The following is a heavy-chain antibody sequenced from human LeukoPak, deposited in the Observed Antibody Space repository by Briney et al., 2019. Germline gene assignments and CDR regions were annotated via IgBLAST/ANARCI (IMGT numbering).Heavy chain of an antibody. D-gene: IGHD4-17*01. CDR2: FDPEDGET. CDR3: ATDRPIGHDYGDYLFDY. Sequence: ASAKVSCKVSGYTLTELSMHWVRHAPGKGLEWRGGFDPEDGETIYAQKFQGRVTMTEDTSTDTAYMEMRSMRSEDTGVYYCATDRPIGHDYGDYLFDYWGQGTLVTVSS. J-gene: IGHJ4*02. CDR1: GYTLTELS. V-gene: IGHV1-24*01.